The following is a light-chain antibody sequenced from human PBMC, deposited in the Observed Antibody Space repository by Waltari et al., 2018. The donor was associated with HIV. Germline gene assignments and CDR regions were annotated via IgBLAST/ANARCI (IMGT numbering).Light chain of an antibody. CDR2: ASS. J-gene: IGKJ1*01. CDR1: QSIATT. Sequence: DIQMTQSPSSLSASVGDRVTITCRACQSIATTLKWYHQKPGKAPKVLIYASSSLQSGVPSRFSGSASGTDFTLTINDLQAEDFATYFCQQSYRTPPTFGQGTKVEMK. V-gene: IGKV1-39*01. CDR3: QQSYRTPPT.